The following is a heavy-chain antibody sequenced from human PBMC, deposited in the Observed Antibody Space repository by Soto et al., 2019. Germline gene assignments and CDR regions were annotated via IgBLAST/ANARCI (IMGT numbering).Heavy chain of an antibody. V-gene: IGHV1-18*01. CDR2: ISAYNGNT. CDR1: GYTFTSYG. CDR3: ARQAIAAAGKGYYYYYMDV. J-gene: IGHJ6*03. Sequence: VQLVQSGAEVKKPGASVKVSCKASGYTFTSYGISWVRQAPGQGLEWMGWISAYNGNTNYAQKLQGRVTMTTDTFTSTAYMEQRSLRSDDTAVYYCARQAIAAAGKGYYYYYMDVWGKGTTVTVSS. D-gene: IGHD6-13*01.